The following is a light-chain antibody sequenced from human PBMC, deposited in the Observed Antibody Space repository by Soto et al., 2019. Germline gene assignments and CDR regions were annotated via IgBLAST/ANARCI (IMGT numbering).Light chain of an antibody. V-gene: IGKV3-11*01. Sequence: EIVLTQSPGTLSLSPGERATLSCRASQSVSSYLAWYQQKPGQAPRLLIYDASTRATGISARFSGSGSGTYFTLTISSLEPEDFAVYYCQQRSNWPVTFGHGTKVEVK. CDR3: QQRSNWPVT. J-gene: IGKJ1*01. CDR2: DAS. CDR1: QSVSSY.